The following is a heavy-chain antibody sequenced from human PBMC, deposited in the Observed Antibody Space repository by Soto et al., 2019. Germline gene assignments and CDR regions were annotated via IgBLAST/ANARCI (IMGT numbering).Heavy chain of an antibody. V-gene: IGHV2-70*01. J-gene: IGHJ4*02. D-gene: IGHD5-18*01. CDR2: IDWADDK. Sequence: SGPTLVNPTQTLTLSCTFSGVSLSTTGMCVSWIRQPPGKALEWLALIDWADDKYYSTSLKTRLTISKDTSKNQVVLTMTNVESVDTATYFCSRAVGGFTYGYPDYWGQGTLVTVSS. CDR1: GVSLSTTGMC. CDR3: SRAVGGFTYGYPDY.